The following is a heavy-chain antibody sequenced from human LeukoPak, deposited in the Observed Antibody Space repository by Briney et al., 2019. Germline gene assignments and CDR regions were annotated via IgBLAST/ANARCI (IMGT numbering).Heavy chain of an antibody. V-gene: IGHV3-74*01. J-gene: IGHJ4*02. CDR1: GFTFSSYW. Sequence: PGGSLRLSCAASGFTFSSYWMHWVRQVPGKGLVWVSRISSDESSTTYADSVKGRFTISRDNAKNTLYLQMNSLRAEDTAVYYRARDTYGSGNFYEYWGQGTLVMVSS. CDR3: ARDTYGSGNFYEY. D-gene: IGHD3-10*01. CDR2: ISSDESST.